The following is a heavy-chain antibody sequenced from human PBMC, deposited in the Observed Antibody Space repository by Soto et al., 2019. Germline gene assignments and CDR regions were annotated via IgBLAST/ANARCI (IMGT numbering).Heavy chain of an antibody. D-gene: IGHD3-3*02. CDR1: GGSISSYY. CDR2: IYYSGST. Sequence: SETLSLTCTVSGGSISSYYWSWIRQPPGKGLEWIGYIYYSGSTNYNPSLKSRVTISVDTSKNQFSLKLSSVTAADTAVYYCASSLGAPPFYFDYWGQGTLVTVSS. CDR3: ASSLGAPPFYFDY. V-gene: IGHV4-59*08. J-gene: IGHJ4*02.